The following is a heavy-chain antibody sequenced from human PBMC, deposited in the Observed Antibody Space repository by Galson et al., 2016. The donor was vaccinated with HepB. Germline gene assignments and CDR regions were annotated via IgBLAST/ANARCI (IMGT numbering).Heavy chain of an antibody. Sequence: SLRLSCAASGFVFSNFGLSWVRQAPGKGLEWFASISTSRTTYYSGSVQGRFTISRDNSNNTLYLQMNGLRAEDTAVYYCAKERLVRRIFDHWGQGTLLTVSS. CDR2: ISTSRTT. CDR1: GFVFSNFG. J-gene: IGHJ4*02. V-gene: IGHV3-23*01. CDR3: AKERLVRRIFDH. D-gene: IGHD1-1*01.